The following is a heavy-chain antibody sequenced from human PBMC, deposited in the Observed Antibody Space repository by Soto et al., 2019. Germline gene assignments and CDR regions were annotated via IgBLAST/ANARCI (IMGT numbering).Heavy chain of an antibody. CDR3: ARGHGVIIGAMDV. V-gene: IGHV1-18*01. J-gene: IGHJ6*02. CDR1: GYRFETYA. CDR2: ISAYNIDT. Sequence: QVQLVQSGAEVKKPGASVKVSCKSSGYRFETYAMSWVRQAPGQGLEWMGWISAYNIDTYYAQKFQDRVTMTTDTSTGTAYMELRSLTSDDTAVYYCARGHGVIIGAMDVWGQGTTVTVSS. D-gene: IGHD3-3*01.